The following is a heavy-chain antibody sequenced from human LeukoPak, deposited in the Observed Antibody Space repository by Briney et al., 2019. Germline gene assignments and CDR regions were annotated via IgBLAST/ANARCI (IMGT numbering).Heavy chain of an antibody. CDR2: ISGSGGST. Sequence: GGSLRLSCAASGFTFSSYAMSWVRQDPGKGLEWVSVISGSGGSTYYADSVKGRFTISRDNSKNTLYLQMNSLRAEDTAVYYCAKVRYDSSGYQSPYFDYWGQGILVTVSS. V-gene: IGHV3-23*01. CDR1: GFTFSSYA. J-gene: IGHJ4*02. CDR3: AKVRYDSSGYQSPYFDY. D-gene: IGHD3-22*01.